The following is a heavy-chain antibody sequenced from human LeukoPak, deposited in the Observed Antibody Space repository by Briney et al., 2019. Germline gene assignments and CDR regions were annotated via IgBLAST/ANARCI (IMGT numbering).Heavy chain of an antibody. CDR1: GFTFSSYE. CDR2: ISTNGRTI. D-gene: IGHD3-10*01. Sequence: PGGSLRLSCAASGFTFSSYEMNWVRQAPGKGLEWVSYISTNGRTIYYADSVKGQFTMSRDNAKNSLSLQMNSLRAEDTAVYYCARDFRGYSMDVWGKGITVTISS. CDR3: ARDFRGYSMDV. J-gene: IGHJ6*03. V-gene: IGHV3-48*03.